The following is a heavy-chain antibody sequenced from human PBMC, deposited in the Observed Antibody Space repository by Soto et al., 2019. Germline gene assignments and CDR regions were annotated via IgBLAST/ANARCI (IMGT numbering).Heavy chain of an antibody. D-gene: IGHD6-19*01. CDR2: IYSSGST. CDR3: ARHTADDSAWPFDY. J-gene: IGHJ4*02. CDR1: GGSISSFY. Sequence: QVQLQESGPGLVKPSETLSLTCTVSGGSISSFYWSWIRQPPGKGLEWIGYIYSSGSTNYKPSLKSRFSISVDTSKNQFSLKLTSVTAADTAVYYCARHTADDSAWPFDYWGQGTLVTVSS. V-gene: IGHV4-59*08.